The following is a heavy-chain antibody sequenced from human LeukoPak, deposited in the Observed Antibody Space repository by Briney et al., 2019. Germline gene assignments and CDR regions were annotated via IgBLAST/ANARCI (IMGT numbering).Heavy chain of an antibody. J-gene: IGHJ4*02. V-gene: IGHV4-39*07. CDR1: GGSISSYY. D-gene: IGHD5-24*01. CDR3: ARIEMATPSAVDY. CDR2: IYYSGST. Sequence: SETLSLTCTVSGGSISSYYWGWIRQPPGKGLEWIGSIYYSGSTYYNPSLKSRVTISVDTSKNQFSLKLSSVTAADTAVYYCARIEMATPSAVDYWGQGTLVTVSS.